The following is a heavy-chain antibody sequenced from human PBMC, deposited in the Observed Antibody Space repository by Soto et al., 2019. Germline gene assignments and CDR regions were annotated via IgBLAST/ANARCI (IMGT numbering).Heavy chain of an antibody. CDR1: GFTFSSYG. CDR2: IWYDGSNK. D-gene: IGHD6-6*01. J-gene: IGHJ4*02. CDR3: ASARYSSSSSY. Sequence: GGSLRLSCAASGFTFSSYGMHWVRQAPGKGLEWVAVIWYDGSNKYYADSVKGRFTISRDNSKNTLHLQMNSLRAEDTAVYYCASARYSSSSSYWGQGTLVTVSS. V-gene: IGHV3-33*01.